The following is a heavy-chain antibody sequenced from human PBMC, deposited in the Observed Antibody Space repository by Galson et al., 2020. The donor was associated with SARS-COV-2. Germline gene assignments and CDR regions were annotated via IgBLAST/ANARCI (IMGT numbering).Heavy chain of an antibody. D-gene: IGHD3-3*01. CDR3: ATAPLRFLELHWFDP. V-gene: IGHV1-24*01. J-gene: IGHJ5*02. CDR2: FDPEDGET. CDR1: GYTLTELS. Sequence: ASVKVSCKVSGYTLTELSMHWVRQAPGKGLEWMGGFDPEDGETIYAQKFQGRVTITEDTSTDTAYMELSSLRSEDTAVYYCATAPLRFLELHWFDPWGQGTLVTVSS.